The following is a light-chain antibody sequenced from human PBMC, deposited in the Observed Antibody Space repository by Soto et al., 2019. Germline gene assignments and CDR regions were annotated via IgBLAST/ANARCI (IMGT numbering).Light chain of an antibody. CDR3: HQYGSSPLP. CDR2: GAS. V-gene: IGKV3-20*01. J-gene: IGKJ1*01. Sequence: EMVLTQCPGTLSLSPGERATLSCSVSQTVSSARLAWFQQKPGQAPRLLIYGASSRAPGIPDRFSGSGSETDFTLTITRQESEDFAVYSCHQYGSSPLPFGQGNKVEIK. CDR1: QTVSSAR.